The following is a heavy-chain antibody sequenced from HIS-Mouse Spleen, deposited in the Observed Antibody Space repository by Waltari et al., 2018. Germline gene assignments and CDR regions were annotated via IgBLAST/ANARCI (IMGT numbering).Heavy chain of an antibody. J-gene: IGHJ6*02. CDR2: INPNSGGT. Sequence: QVQLVQSGAEVKKPGASVKVSCKASGYTFTGYYMHWVRQAPGQGLEWMGWINPNSGGTNYAQKFQGRVTMTRDTSISTAYMELSRLRSDDTAVYYCARDSGDMGWDYYYGMDVWGQGTTVTVSS. CDR1: GYTFTGYY. D-gene: IGHD7-27*01. V-gene: IGHV1-2*02. CDR3: ARDSGDMGWDYYYGMDV.